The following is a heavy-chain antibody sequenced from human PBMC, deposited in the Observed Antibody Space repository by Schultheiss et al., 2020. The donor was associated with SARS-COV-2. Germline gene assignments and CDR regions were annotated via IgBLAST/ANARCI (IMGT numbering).Heavy chain of an antibody. Sequence: SVKVSCKASGGTFSSYAISWVRQAPGQGLEWMGGIIPIFGTANYAQKFQGRVTITADESTSTAYMELSSLRSEDTAVYYCARERGGNDEFDYWGQGTLVTVSS. CDR2: IIPIFGTA. V-gene: IGHV1-69*13. J-gene: IGHJ4*02. CDR1: GGTFSSYA. D-gene: IGHD1-1*01. CDR3: ARERGGNDEFDY.